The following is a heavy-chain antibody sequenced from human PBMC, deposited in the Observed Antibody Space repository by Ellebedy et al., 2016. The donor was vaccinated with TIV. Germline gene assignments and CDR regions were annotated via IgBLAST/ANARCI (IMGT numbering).Heavy chain of an antibody. D-gene: IGHD5-18*01. CDR1: GGSISSSSYY. J-gene: IGHJ4*02. Sequence: MPSETLSLTCTVSGGSISSSSYYRGWIRQPPGKGLEWIGSIYYSGSTYYNPSLKSRVTISVDTSKNQFSLKLRSVTAADTAVYYCARLSNARLYSYGNYYFDYWGQGTLVTVSS. CDR3: ARLSNARLYSYGNYYFDY. CDR2: IYYSGST. V-gene: IGHV4-39*01.